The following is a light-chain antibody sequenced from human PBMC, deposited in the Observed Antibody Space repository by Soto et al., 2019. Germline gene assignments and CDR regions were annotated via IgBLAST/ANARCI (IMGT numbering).Light chain of an antibody. V-gene: IGLV2-11*01. Sequence: QSALTQPHSVSGSPGQSVTISCTGSNSDVGGYNYVSWYQQHPGKAPKLVIYAVTKRPSGVPDRFSGSKSGNTASLTISGVQAEEEAEYYCCSYAGSYTYVFGTGTKVTVL. CDR1: NSDVGGYNY. CDR2: AVT. J-gene: IGLJ1*01. CDR3: CSYAGSYTYV.